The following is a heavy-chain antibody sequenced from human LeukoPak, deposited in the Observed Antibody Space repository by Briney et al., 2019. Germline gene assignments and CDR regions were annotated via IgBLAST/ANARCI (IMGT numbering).Heavy chain of an antibody. Sequence: SETLSLTCTVSDDSITMYYWAWIRQPPGKGLEWIGYVDHTGSTKFNPSLNGRVSISRDTSNNFFSLRLRSVTAADTAVYFCARGRVSSSTWYSTYYYFFYMDCWGKGTTVTVSS. J-gene: IGHJ6*03. D-gene: IGHD4-11*01. CDR2: VDHTGST. V-gene: IGHV4-59*01. CDR1: DDSITMYY. CDR3: ARGRVSSSTWYSTYYYFFYMDC.